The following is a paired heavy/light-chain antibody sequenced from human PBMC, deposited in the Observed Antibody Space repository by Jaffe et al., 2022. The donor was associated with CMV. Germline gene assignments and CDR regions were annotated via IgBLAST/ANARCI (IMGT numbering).Light chain of an antibody. CDR3: QQSYTTPGT. CDR2: GAS. J-gene: IGKJ1*01. Sequence: DIQMTQSPSSLSASVGDRVTITCRASLSVTSYLNWYQQKPGKAPNLLIYGASSLQSGVPSRFSGRGSGTDFTLTISSLQPEDFATYYCQQSYTTPGTFGQGTKVEIK. V-gene: IGKV1-39*01. CDR1: LSVTSY.
Heavy chain of an antibody. D-gene: IGHD2-15*01. Sequence: EVQMVESGGGLVQPGGSLRISCVVSGFSVNNNYMSWVRQAPGKGLEWVSGIYSDGITYYADSVKGRFAISRDKSKNTLFLQMNSLRAEDTAVYYCARDRREDIHWYFTLWGRGTLVTVSS. V-gene: IGHV3-66*01. CDR1: GFSVNNNY. CDR3: ARDRREDIHWYFTL. CDR2: IYSDGIT. J-gene: IGHJ2*01.